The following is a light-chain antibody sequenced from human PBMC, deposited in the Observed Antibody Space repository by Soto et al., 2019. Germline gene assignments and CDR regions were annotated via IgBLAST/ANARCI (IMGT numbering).Light chain of an antibody. J-gene: IGLJ2*01. CDR3: QSYDRSLSGVV. CDR2: GNS. V-gene: IGLV1-40*01. CDR1: SSNIGAGYD. Sequence: QSVLTQPPSGSGDPGQRVTISCTGSSSNIGAGYDVHWYQQLPGTAPKLLIYGNSNRPSGVPDRFSGSKSGTSASLAITGLQAEDEADYYCQSYDRSLSGVVFGGGTKVTVL.